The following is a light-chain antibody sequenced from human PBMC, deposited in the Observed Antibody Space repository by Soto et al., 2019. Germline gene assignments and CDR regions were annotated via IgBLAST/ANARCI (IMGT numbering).Light chain of an antibody. Sequence: EILMSQSPATLSVSPGERATLSCRASQSVRTNLAWYQQKPGQAPRLLIYGASTRATGVPARFSGSGSGTEFTLTISSLQSEDFVVYYCQQYNNWITFGQGTRLEIK. J-gene: IGKJ5*01. CDR1: QSVRTN. V-gene: IGKV3-15*01. CDR2: GAS. CDR3: QQYNNWIT.